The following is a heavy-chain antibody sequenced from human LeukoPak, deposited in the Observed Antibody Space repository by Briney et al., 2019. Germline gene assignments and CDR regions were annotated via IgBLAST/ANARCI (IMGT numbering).Heavy chain of an antibody. CDR3: ARGRYVSGSYAFDI. V-gene: IGHV4-34*01. J-gene: IGHJ3*02. CDR1: GGSFSGYY. D-gene: IGHD3-10*01. CDR2: INHSGST. Sequence: SETLSLTCAVYGGSFSGYYWGWTRQPPGKGLEWIGEINHSGSTNYNPSLMSRVAISGDTSKNRFSLKLSSVTAADTAVYYYARGRYVSGSYAFDIWGQGTMVTVSS.